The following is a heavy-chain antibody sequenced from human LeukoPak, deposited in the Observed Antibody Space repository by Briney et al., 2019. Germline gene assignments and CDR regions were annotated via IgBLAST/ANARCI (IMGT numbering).Heavy chain of an antibody. CDR3: AKAPSAVAGTPYYFDY. CDR2: ISSSGGSI. Sequence: GGSLRLSCAASGFTFSSYEMNWVRQAPGKGLEWVSFISSSGGSIYYADSVKGRFTISRDNAKDSLYLQMNSLRAEDTAVYYCAKAPSAVAGTPYYFDYWGQGTLVTVSS. J-gene: IGHJ4*02. V-gene: IGHV3-48*03. CDR1: GFTFSSYE. D-gene: IGHD6-19*01.